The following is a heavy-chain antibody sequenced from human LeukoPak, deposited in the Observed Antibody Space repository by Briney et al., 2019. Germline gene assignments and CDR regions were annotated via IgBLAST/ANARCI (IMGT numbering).Heavy chain of an antibody. J-gene: IGHJ6*02. D-gene: IGHD3-10*01. CDR2: INHSGKT. V-gene: IGHV4-34*01. CDR1: GGSLFGHY. CDR3: ARGEIMVRQSINFLFFYAMDV. Sequence: PSETLSLTCDVYGGSLFGHYWSWIRQPPGKGLEWIGEINHSGKTNYNPSLKNRVTISLDTSKNQTSLRLSAVTAADTAVYHCARGEIMVRQSINFLFFYAMDVWGHGTTVTVSS.